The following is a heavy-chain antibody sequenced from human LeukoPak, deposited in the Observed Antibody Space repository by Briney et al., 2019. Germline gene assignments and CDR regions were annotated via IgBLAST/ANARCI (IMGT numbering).Heavy chain of an antibody. J-gene: IGHJ4*02. V-gene: IGHV3-23*01. CDR2: ITGSGDAR. Sequence: QAGGSLRLSCAASGFTSDNHAMTWVRQAPGKGLEWVLVITGSGDARYYADSVKGRFTISRDNSKNTLHLQMNTLRVEDTALYYCAKDILTYYYGTSGYYFDYWGQGTLVTVSS. CDR1: GFTSDNHA. D-gene: IGHD3-3*01. CDR3: AKDILTYYYGTSGYYFDY.